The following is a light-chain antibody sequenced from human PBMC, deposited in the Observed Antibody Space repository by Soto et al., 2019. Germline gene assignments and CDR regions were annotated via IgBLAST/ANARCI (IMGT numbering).Light chain of an antibody. CDR2: DAS. CDR3: QQRSNWLFT. V-gene: IGKV3-11*01. Sequence: EIVLTQSPATLSLSPGERSTLSCRASQRVRSYLACYQQKPGQAPRLLIYDASNRATGIPARFSGSGSGTDFTLTISSLEPEDFAVYYCQQRSNWLFTFGPGTKVDIK. J-gene: IGKJ3*01. CDR1: QRVRSY.